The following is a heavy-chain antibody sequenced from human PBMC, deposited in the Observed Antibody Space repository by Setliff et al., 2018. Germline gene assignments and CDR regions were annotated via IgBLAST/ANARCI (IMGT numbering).Heavy chain of an antibody. V-gene: IGHV4-39*01. Sequence: SETPSPTCTVSGGSISSSSYYWGWIRQPPGKGLEWIGSTYYSGSTYYNPSLKSRVTISVDTSKNKFSLKLSSVTAADTAVYYCARSLGYSSSSVDYWGQGTLVTVSS. CDR3: ARSLGYSSSSVDY. CDR2: TYYSGST. D-gene: IGHD6-6*01. J-gene: IGHJ4*02. CDR1: GGSISSSSYY.